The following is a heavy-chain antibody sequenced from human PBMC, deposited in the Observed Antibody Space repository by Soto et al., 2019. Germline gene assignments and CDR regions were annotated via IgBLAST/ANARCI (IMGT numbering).Heavy chain of an antibody. J-gene: IGHJ4*02. Sequence: GGSLRLSCAASGFTFTRSDMTWVRQAPGKGLEWVAGISSSGYTTNYADSVEGRFTISRDNSKNTLYLQMNSLRAEDTAVYFCAKESVQRFFNYWGQGTPVTVSS. CDR1: GFTFTRSD. CDR3: AKESVQRFFNY. V-gene: IGHV3-23*01. CDR2: ISSSGYTT.